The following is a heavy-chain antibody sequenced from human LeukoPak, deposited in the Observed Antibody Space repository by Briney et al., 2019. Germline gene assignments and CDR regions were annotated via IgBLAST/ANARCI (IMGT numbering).Heavy chain of an antibody. CDR3: AKTITGYSSGRYPAWPIDY. CDR2: IFGSGGSA. J-gene: IGHJ4*02. Sequence: GGSLRLSCAASGFTFGSYAMYWVRQAPGKGLEWVSGIFGSGGSAHYADSVKGRFTISRDISKNTVYLQMDSLRAEDTATYYCAKTITGYSSGRYPAWPIDYWGQGTLVTVPS. V-gene: IGHV3-23*01. D-gene: IGHD2-15*01. CDR1: GFTFGSYA.